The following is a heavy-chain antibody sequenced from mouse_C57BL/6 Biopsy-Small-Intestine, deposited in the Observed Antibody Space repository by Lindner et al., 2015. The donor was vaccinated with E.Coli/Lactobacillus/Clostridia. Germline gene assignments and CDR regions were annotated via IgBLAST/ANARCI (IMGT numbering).Heavy chain of an antibody. V-gene: IGHV5-6*01. Sequence: VQLQESGGGLVKPGGSLKLSCAASGFTFGDYSMSWARQTPDKRLEWVATMSSGGSYIYYPDSVKGRFTISRDNANNTLYLQMSHLKSEDTAMYYCVRARGYGYFDVWGTGTTVTVSS. CDR1: GFTFGDYS. CDR3: VRARGYGYFDV. J-gene: IGHJ1*03. CDR2: MSSGGSYI.